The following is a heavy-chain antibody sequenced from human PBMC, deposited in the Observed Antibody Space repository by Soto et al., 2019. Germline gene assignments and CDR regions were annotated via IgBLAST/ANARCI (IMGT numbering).Heavy chain of an antibody. CDR3: ATRGALDC. V-gene: IGHV1-69*02. CDR1: GDTFINYT. J-gene: IGHJ4*02. Sequence: QVQLVQSGAEVKKPGSSVKVSCKASGDTFINYTINWVRQAPGQGLEWMGRIVPIIDITTYAQKFQGRVTFTADKSTSTAYMELISLRSEDTAVYYCATRGALDCWGQGTLVTVSS. CDR2: IVPIIDIT.